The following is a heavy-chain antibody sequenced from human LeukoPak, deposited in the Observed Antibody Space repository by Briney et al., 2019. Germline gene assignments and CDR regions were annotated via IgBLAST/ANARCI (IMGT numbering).Heavy chain of an antibody. CDR1: GYTFTSYF. CDR3: ARLLNNYYDSSGYYDGAAFDI. V-gene: IGHV1-46*01. Sequence: GASVKVSCKASGYTFTSYFIHWVRQAPGQGLEWMGIINPSGGSTNYAQKFQGRVTMTTDTSTSTAYMELRSLRSDDTAVYYCARLLNNYYDSSGYYDGAAFDIWGQGTMVTVSS. CDR2: INPSGGST. D-gene: IGHD3-22*01. J-gene: IGHJ3*02.